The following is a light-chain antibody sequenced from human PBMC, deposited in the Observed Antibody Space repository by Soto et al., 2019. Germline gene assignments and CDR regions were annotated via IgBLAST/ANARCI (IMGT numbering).Light chain of an antibody. J-gene: IGKJ1*01. CDR2: TAS. CDR1: QGISHY. CDR3: QQYNSGPWT. V-gene: IGKV1-27*01. Sequence: DIQMTQSPSSLSASVGDRVTITCRASQGISHYLAWYQQKPGKVPKLLIYTASTLQSGVTSRLSGSESGTDFTLTISSLQPEDVATYYCQQYNSGPWTFGQGTKVEVK.